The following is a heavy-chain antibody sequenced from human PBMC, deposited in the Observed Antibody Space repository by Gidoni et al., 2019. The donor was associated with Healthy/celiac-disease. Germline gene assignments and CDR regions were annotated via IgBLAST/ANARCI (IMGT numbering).Heavy chain of an antibody. D-gene: IGHD3-9*01. CDR2: ISSSSSYK. J-gene: IGHJ6*02. CDR1: GFTFSSYS. CDR3: ARDGRAVRYFDWPNYYYYGMDV. V-gene: IGHV3-21*01. Sequence: EVQLVESGGGLVKPGGSLRLPCAASGFTFSSYSMNWVRQAPGKGLEWVSSISSSSSYKYYADSVKGRFTISRDNAKNSLYLQMNSLRAEDTAVYYCARDGRAVRYFDWPNYYYYGMDVWGQGTTVTVSS.